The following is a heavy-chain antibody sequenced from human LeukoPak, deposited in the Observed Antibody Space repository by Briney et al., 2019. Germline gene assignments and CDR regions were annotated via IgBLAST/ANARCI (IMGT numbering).Heavy chain of an antibody. CDR3: AKVGYSSRGSYYYYYYMDV. J-gene: IGHJ6*03. CDR2: IWYDGSNK. CDR1: GFTFSSYG. V-gene: IGHV3-33*06. Sequence: GGSLRLSCAASGFTFSSYGMHWVRQAPGKGLEWVAVIWYDGSNKYYADSVKGRFTISRDNSKNTLYLQMNSLRAEATAVYYCAKVGYSSRGSYYYYYYMDVWGKGTTVTVSS. D-gene: IGHD4-11*01.